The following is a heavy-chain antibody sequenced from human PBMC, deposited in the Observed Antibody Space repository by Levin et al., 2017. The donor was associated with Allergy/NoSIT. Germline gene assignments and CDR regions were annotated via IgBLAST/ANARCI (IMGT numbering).Heavy chain of an antibody. CDR1: GFSFSRSW. CDR3: ARGDGYLTDS. Sequence: GESLKIPCVVSGFSFSRSWMTWFRQAPGKGLEWVANIKQDASQIRYVDSVKGRFTISRDNTKNSLYLQMNSLRVEDTALYYCARGDGYLTDSWGQGTLVTVSS. CDR2: IKQDASQI. D-gene: IGHD2-2*03. V-gene: IGHV3-7*01. J-gene: IGHJ4*02.